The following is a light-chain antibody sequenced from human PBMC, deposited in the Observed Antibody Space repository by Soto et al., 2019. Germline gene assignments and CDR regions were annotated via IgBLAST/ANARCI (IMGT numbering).Light chain of an antibody. CDR2: SAS. J-gene: IGKJ1*01. CDR3: QQSYSRPRT. Sequence: DIQVTQSPSSLSSSVGDRVTITCLSSQSISPYLNWYQQKPGKAPNLLIYSASILESGVPSRFSGSGSGTDFTLTISSLQPEDFATYFCQQSYSRPRTFGQGTKVDIK. V-gene: IGKV1-39*01. CDR1: QSISPY.